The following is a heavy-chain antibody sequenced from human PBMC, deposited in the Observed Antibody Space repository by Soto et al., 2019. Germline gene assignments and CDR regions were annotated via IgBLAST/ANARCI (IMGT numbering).Heavy chain of an antibody. CDR1: GFTFSNYA. CDR3: AREASVAALKWFDT. D-gene: IGHD6-6*01. CDR2: ILYDGSVQ. J-gene: IGHJ5*02. V-gene: IGHV3-30-3*01. Sequence: XGSLRLSCAGSGFTFSNYAVNWVRQAPGKGLEWVAVILYDGSVQHYADSVKGRFTVSRDNSKNTVYLQMNSLTPEDTATYYCAREASVAALKWFDTWGQGTLVTVSS.